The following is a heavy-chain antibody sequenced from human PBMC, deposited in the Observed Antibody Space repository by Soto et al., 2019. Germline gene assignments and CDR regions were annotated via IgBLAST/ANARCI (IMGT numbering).Heavy chain of an antibody. J-gene: IGHJ4*02. CDR1: GFTFSSYN. Sequence: GGSLRLSCEASGFTFSSYNMHWVRQAPGKGLEWVSFISSSSSSIYYADSVRGRFTISRDNAKNTLYLQMNSLRAEDTAVYYCARAIPGPLGYWGQGTLVTVSS. D-gene: IGHD7-27*01. V-gene: IGHV3-21*01. CDR3: ARAIPGPLGY. CDR2: ISSSSSSI.